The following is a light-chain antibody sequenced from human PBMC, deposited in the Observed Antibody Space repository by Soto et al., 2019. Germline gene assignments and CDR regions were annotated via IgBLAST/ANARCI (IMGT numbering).Light chain of an antibody. CDR3: SSYTSSNTLEVV. CDR1: SSDVGGYNY. V-gene: IGLV2-14*01. Sequence: QSVLTQPASVSGSPGQSITISCTGTSSDVGGYNYVSWYQQHPGKAPKLMIYDVINRPSGVSNRFSGSHSGNTASLTISGLQAEDEADYYCSSYTSSNTLEVVFGGGTKVTVL. CDR2: DVI. J-gene: IGLJ2*01.